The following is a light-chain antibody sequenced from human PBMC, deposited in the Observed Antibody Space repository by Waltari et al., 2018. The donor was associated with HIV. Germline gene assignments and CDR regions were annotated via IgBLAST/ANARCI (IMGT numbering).Light chain of an antibody. Sequence: DIQLTQSPSSLSASVGDRVTISCRASQTISNYLNWYQQKPGKAPKLLISGASSLQSGVPSRFSGGGVDTDFSLTISNLQPDDFATYYCQQSFSTLLTFGGGTKVEIK. CDR1: QTISNY. J-gene: IGKJ4*01. CDR3: QQSFSTLLT. V-gene: IGKV1-39*01. CDR2: GAS.